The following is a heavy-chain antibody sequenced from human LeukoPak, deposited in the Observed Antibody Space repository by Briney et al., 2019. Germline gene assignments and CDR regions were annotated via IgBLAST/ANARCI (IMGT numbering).Heavy chain of an antibody. CDR3: TRSGYMNGYDY. J-gene: IGHJ4*02. Sequence: GGSLRLSCAASGFTFSGHWMHWVRQVPGKGLLGVSRINIDGSDTTYAASVKGRFTISRDNAKNTLYLQMNSLTAEDTAVYYCTRSGYMNGYDYWGQGTLVTVSS. D-gene: IGHD5-24*01. CDR1: GFTFSGHW. V-gene: IGHV3-74*03. CDR2: INIDGSDT.